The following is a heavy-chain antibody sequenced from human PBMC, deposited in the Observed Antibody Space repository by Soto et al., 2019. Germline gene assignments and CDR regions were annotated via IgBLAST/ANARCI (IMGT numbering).Heavy chain of an antibody. V-gene: IGHV3-66*04. CDR2: IYSGGST. CDR1: GVTVSSNY. D-gene: IGHD5-18*01. CDR3: ARHGNNYGGGAFDY. J-gene: IGHJ4*02. Sequence: EVQLVESGGGLVQPGGSLRLSCAASGVTVSSNYMSWVRQAPGKGREWVSVIYSGGSTYYADSVKGRFTISRDNSKNTLYRQMNSRRAEATAVYYCARHGNNYGGGAFDYWGQGTLVTVSS.